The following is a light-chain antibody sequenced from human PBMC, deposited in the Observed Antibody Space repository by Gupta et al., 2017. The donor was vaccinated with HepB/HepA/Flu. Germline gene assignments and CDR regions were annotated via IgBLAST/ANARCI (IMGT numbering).Light chain of an antibody. CDR3: CSYAGSDTYV. CDR1: SSHVGSYNL. Sequence: QSALTQPASVSGSPGQSITISCTGTSSHVGSYNLVSWYQQHPGKNPKLIIYEVSKRPSGVSNRFSGSKSGNTASLTISGRQAEDEADYHCCSYAGSDTYVFGTGTKVTVL. J-gene: IGLJ1*01. V-gene: IGLV2-23*02. CDR2: EVS.